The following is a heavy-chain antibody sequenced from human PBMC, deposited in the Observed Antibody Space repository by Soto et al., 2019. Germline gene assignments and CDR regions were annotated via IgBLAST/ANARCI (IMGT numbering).Heavy chain of an antibody. CDR3: ARASIVGATDYWYYGMDV. CDR1: GYTFTGYY. CDR2: INPNSGGT. J-gene: IGHJ6*02. D-gene: IGHD1-26*01. V-gene: IGHV1-2*04. Sequence: ASVKVSCKASGYTFTGYYMHWVRQAPGQGLEWMGWINPNSGGTSYAQKFQGWVTMTRDTSISTAYMELSRLRSDDTAVYYCARASIVGATDYWYYGMDVWGQGTTVTVSS.